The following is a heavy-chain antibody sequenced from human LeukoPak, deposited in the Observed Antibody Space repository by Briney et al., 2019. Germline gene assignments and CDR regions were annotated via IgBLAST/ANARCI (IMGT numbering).Heavy chain of an antibody. J-gene: IGHJ4*02. Sequence: PGGSLRLSCAASGFTFSSYAMSWVRQAPGKGLEWVSAISGSGGSTYYADSVKGRFTISRDNSKNTLYLQMNSLRAEDTAVYYCAKDFSSGYYGSGSYYNVPRYFDYWGQGTWSPSPQ. CDR1: GFTFSSYA. CDR2: ISGSGGST. V-gene: IGHV3-23*01. D-gene: IGHD3-10*01. CDR3: AKDFSSGYYGSGSYYNVPRYFDY.